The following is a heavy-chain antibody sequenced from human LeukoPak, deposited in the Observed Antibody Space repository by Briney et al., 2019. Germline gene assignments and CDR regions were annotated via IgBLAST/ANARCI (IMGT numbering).Heavy chain of an antibody. CDR1: GFSFSDYD. CDR2: IRYDGTNT. V-gene: IGHV3-30*02. D-gene: IGHD4-17*01. CDR3: ANPPTVTKTRFDS. Sequence: PGGSLRLSCAASGFSFSDYDMHWVRQAPGKGLEWVTFIRYDGTNTYADSVKGRFTISRDNSKNTLYLQMNSLRAEDTAVYYCANPPTVTKTRFDSWGQGTLVTVSS. J-gene: IGHJ5*01.